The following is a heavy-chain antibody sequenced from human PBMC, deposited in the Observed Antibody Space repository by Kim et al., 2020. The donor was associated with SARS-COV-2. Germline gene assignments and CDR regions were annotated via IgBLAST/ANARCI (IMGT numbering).Heavy chain of an antibody. CDR2: ISGSGGST. D-gene: IGHD6-19*01. J-gene: IGHJ3*02. Sequence: GGSLRLSCAASGFTFSSYAMSWVRQAPGKGLEWVSAISGSGGSTYYADSVKGRFTISRDNSKNTLYLQMNSLRAEDTAVYYCAKDLPPNSSGWDDAFDIWGQGTMVTVSS. CDR3: AKDLPPNSSGWDDAFDI. CDR1: GFTFSSYA. V-gene: IGHV3-23*01.